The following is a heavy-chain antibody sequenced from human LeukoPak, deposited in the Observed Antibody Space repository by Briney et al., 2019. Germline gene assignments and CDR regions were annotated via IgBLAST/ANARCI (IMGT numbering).Heavy chain of an antibody. V-gene: IGHV1-2*06. Sequence: ASVKVSCKASGYTFTGYYMHWVRQATVQGHEWMGRINPNSGGTNYAQKFQGRVTMTRDTSISTAYMELSRLRSDDTAVYYCILTGYYKPWGQGTLVTVSS. CDR3: ILTGYYKP. CDR2: INPNSGGT. CDR1: GYTFTGYY. J-gene: IGHJ5*02. D-gene: IGHD3-9*01.